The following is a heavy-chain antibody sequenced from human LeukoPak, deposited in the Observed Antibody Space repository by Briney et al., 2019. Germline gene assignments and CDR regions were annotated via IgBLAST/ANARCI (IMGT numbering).Heavy chain of an antibody. Sequence: SETLSLTCTVSGGSINGFFWSWIRQAAGEGLEWIGRIHSSGMTNYNPSLKSRVTLSLDTSKNQFSLKLTSVTAADTAVYYCARKGLIAAAGTWFDPWGQGTLVTVSS. D-gene: IGHD6-13*01. CDR1: GGSINGFF. J-gene: IGHJ5*02. CDR3: ARKGLIAAAGTWFDP. V-gene: IGHV4-4*07. CDR2: IHSSGMT.